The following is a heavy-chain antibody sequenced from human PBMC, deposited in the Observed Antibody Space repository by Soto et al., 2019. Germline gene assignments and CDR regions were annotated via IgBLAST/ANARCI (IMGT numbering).Heavy chain of an antibody. CDR1: CDSVSSDSYF. Sequence: PSEPLSLTCTVSCDSVSSDSYFWTWIRQPPGKGLEWIAYISYTGDTNYNPSLKSRVTISVDTSTNQFFLTLTSVTAADTAVYFCARIIVGVTVDLWGQGSLVNVSS. V-gene: IGHV4-61*01. D-gene: IGHD1-26*01. CDR2: ISYTGDT. CDR3: ARIIVGVTVDL. J-gene: IGHJ5*02.